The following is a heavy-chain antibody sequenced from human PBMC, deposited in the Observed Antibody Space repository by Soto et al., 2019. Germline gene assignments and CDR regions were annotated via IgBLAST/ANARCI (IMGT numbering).Heavy chain of an antibody. V-gene: IGHV3-11*01. D-gene: IGHD3-22*01. J-gene: IGHJ6*02. Sequence: GGSLRLSCAASGFTFSDYYMSWSRQCPGKGLEGVSYISSSGRTIYYADSVKGRFTISRDNAKNSLYLQMNSLRAEDTAVYYCARDYPYYYDSSGSTYYGMDVWGQGXMVTVSS. CDR3: ARDYPYYYDSSGSTYYGMDV. CDR2: ISSSGRTI. CDR1: GFTFSDYY.